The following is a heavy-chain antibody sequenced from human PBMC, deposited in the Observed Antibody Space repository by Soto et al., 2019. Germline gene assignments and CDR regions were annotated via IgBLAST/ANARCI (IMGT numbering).Heavy chain of an antibody. CDR1: GGSISSDYYY. J-gene: IGHJ4*02. Sequence: QVQLQESGPGLVKPSQTLSLTCTVSGGSISSDYYYWSWIRQPPGKGLEWIGYIYYSGRTAYNPSLKSRIIISIDTSNNQFSLSLNSLNAADTAVYYCAGERSNSPEYFDFWGLGTLVTVSS. CDR3: AGERSNSPEYFDF. V-gene: IGHV4-30-4*01. D-gene: IGHD6-6*01. CDR2: IYYSGRT.